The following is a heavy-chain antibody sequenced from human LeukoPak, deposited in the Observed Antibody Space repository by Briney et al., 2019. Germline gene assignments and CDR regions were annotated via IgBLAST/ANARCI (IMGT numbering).Heavy chain of an antibody. Sequence: SVKVSCKASGGTFSSYAISWVRQAPGQGLEWMGGIIPIFGTANYAQKFQGRVTMTRDTSISTAYMELRSLRSDDTAVYYCARDRGSYAFDIWGQGTMVTVSS. J-gene: IGHJ3*02. V-gene: IGHV1-69*05. CDR1: GGTFSSYA. CDR2: IIPIFGTA. CDR3: ARDRGSYAFDI. D-gene: IGHD1-26*01.